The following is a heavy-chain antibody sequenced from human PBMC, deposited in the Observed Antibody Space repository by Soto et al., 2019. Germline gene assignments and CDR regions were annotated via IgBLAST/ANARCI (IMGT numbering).Heavy chain of an antibody. D-gene: IGHD2-15*01. V-gene: IGHV4-61*01. Sequence: SETLSLTCTVSGGSLTSGRYYWSWIRQPTGKGLEWIGNIYYRGSTNYNPSLKSRVTISVDTSKNQFSLKLNSVTAADTAVYYCARGRVPGDYWGQGMLVTVS. J-gene: IGHJ4*02. CDR1: GGSLTSGRYY. CDR3: ARGRVPGDY. CDR2: IYYRGST.